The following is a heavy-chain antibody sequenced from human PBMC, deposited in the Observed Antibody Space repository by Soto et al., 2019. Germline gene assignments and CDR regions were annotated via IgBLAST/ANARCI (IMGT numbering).Heavy chain of an antibody. J-gene: IGHJ4*02. D-gene: IGHD3-22*01. CDR1: GFTFSSYW. CDR2: IKQDGSEK. CDR3: ARAEWYYDSSGYYSY. V-gene: IGHV3-7*01. Sequence: GGSLRLPCAASGFTFSSYWMSWVRQAPGKGLEWVANIKQDGSEKYYVDSVKGRFTISRDNAKNSLYLQMNSLRAEDTAVYYCARAEWYYDSSGYYSYWGQGTLVTVSS.